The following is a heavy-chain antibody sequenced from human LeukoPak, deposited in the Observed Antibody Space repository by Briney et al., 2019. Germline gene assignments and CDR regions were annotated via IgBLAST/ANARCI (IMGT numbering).Heavy chain of an antibody. CDR2: IYHSGST. J-gene: IGHJ4*02. V-gene: IGHV4-4*02. CDR3: ARDPIYSSGWYSATY. D-gene: IGHD6-19*01. CDR1: GGSISSSNW. Sequence: SGTLSLTCAVSGGSISSSNWWSWVRQPPGKGLEWIGEIYHSGSTNYNPSLKSRVTISVDKSKNQFSLKLSSVTAADTAVYYCARDPIYSSGWYSATYWGQGTLVTVSS.